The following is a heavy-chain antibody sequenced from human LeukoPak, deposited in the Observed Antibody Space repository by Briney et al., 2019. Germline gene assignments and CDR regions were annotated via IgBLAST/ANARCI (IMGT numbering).Heavy chain of an antibody. Sequence: SETLSLTCTVSGGSISSSSYYWGWIRQPPGKGLEWIGSIYYSGSTYYNPSLKSRVTISVDTSKNQFSLKLSSVTAADTAVYYCARTGMDPHYYYYMDVWGKGTTVTISS. CDR2: IYYSGST. V-gene: IGHV4-39*07. CDR1: GGSISSSSYY. D-gene: IGHD5-18*01. CDR3: ARTGMDPHYYYYMDV. J-gene: IGHJ6*03.